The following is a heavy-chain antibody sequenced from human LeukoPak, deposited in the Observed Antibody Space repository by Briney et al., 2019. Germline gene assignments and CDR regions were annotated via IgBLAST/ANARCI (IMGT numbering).Heavy chain of an antibody. V-gene: IGHV3-23*01. CDR1: GFTFSSYA. J-gene: IGHJ4*02. CDR3: AKDRGGLWLFDY. Sequence: GGSLRLSCVASGFTFSSYAMSWVRQAPGKGLEWVSAISISGGSTYYASSVKGRFTISRDNVKNTLYLQMNSLRAEDTAVYYCAKDRGGLWLFDYWGQGTLVTVSS. CDR2: ISISGGST. D-gene: IGHD4/OR15-4a*01.